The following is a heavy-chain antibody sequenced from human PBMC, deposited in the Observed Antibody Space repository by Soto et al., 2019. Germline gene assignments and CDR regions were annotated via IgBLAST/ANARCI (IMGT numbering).Heavy chain of an antibody. V-gene: IGHV3-64*01. CDR3: ARRARPDFYYMDV. D-gene: IGHD6-6*01. Sequence: DVQLAESGGGLAQPGGSLRLSCAASGFTLSAYAMDWVRQAPGKRLEYVSGISSNGVGTYYANSVQGRFTISRDNSKNTVYLQMGSLRPEDMAVYYCARRARPDFYYMDVWGKGTTVTVSS. CDR1: GFTLSAYA. J-gene: IGHJ6*03. CDR2: ISSNGVGT.